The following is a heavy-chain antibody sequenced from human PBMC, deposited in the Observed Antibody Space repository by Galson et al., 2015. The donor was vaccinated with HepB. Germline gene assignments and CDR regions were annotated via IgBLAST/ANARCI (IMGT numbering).Heavy chain of an antibody. CDR1: GFTFSAYA. CDR3: ARTFYFDY. V-gene: IGHV3-30*04. J-gene: IGHJ4*02. CDR2: VSSDESNK. Sequence: SLRLSCAASGFTFSAYAMHWVRQAPGKGLEWVALVSSDESNKYYADSVRGRFTISREHSRNTVYLQMNSLRAEDTAVYYLARTFYFDYWGQGTLVTVSS.